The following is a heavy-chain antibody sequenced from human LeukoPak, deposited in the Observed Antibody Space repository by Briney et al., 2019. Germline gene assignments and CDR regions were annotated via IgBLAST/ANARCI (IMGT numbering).Heavy chain of an antibody. V-gene: IGHV3-23*01. D-gene: IGHD3-16*02. CDR1: GFTFSRYV. J-gene: IGHJ6*03. CDR3: ARAYRDYVWGSHQGSSDYYSMDV. Sequence: GGSLRLSCATAGFTFSRYVMSWVRQAPGKGLEWGSGISGSGGNTYYADSVKGRFTIARDNSKNMLYPQMTSLRAEDTAVYFCARAYRDYVWGSHQGSSDYYSMDVWGKGTTVTVSS. CDR2: ISGSGGNT.